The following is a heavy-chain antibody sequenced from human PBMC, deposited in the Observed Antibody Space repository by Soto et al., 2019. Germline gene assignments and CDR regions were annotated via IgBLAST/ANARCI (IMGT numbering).Heavy chain of an antibody. D-gene: IGHD3-3*02. CDR2: IYYSGNT. J-gene: IGHJ6*02. V-gene: IGHV4-31*03. Sequence: QVQLQESGPGLVKPSQTLSLTCTVSGGSISSGYYWSWIRQHPVKGLEWIGYIYYSGNTYYNPSLKSRVSISLDTSKIQFSLKLDSVTAADTAVYYCARDAPVALGGPNSMDVWGQGTTVTVSS. CDR1: GGSISSGYY. CDR3: ARDAPVALGGPNSMDV.